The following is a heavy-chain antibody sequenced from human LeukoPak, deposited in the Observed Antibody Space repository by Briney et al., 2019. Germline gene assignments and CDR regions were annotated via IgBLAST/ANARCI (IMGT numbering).Heavy chain of an antibody. CDR1: GGSFSGFR. Sequence: SETLSLTCAVSGGSFSGFRWHWIRQPPGKGPEWIGEINHSGGTTYNPSLKSRVTISVDTSKIQFSLNLTSVTAADTAVYYCALELVVPAALERLNAFDIWGHGRMVTVSS. V-gene: IGHV4-34*01. D-gene: IGHD2-2*01. CDR3: ALELVVPAALERLNAFDI. CDR2: INHSGGT. J-gene: IGHJ3*02.